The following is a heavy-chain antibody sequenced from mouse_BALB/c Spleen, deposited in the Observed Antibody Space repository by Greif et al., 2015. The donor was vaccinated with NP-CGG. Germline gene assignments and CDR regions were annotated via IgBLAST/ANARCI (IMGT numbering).Heavy chain of an antibody. D-gene: IGHD2-14*01. CDR3: APRYDDAMDY. CDR2: INPSTGYT. J-gene: IGHJ4*01. CDR1: GYTFTSYW. V-gene: IGHV1-7*01. Sequence: VQLQQSGAELAKPGASVKMSCKASGYTFTSYWMHWVKQRPGQGLEWIGYINPSTGYTEYNQKFKDKAALTADKSSSTAYMQLSSLTSEDSAVYYCAPRYDDAMDYWGQGTSVTVSS.